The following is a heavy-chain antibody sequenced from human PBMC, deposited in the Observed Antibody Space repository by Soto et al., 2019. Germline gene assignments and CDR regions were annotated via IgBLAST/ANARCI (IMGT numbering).Heavy chain of an antibody. J-gene: IGHJ3*02. CDR1: GGTFSTYA. V-gene: IGHV1-69*01. CDR3: AREIFGVIISGGRDAFDI. D-gene: IGHD3-3*01. Sequence: QAQLVQSGAEVKKPGSSVKVSCKASGGTFSTYAISWVRQAPGQGLEWMGGIIPIFGTAKYAQKFQGRATVTADESTSTAYMELSSLRAEDTAVYYCAREIFGVIISGGRDAFDIWGQGTMVTVSS. CDR2: IIPIFGTA.